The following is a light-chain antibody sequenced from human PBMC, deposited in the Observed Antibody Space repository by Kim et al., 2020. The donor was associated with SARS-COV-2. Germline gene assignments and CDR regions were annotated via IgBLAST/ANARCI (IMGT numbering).Light chain of an antibody. CDR3: QQSYRTPPYT. V-gene: IGKV1-39*01. J-gene: IGKJ2*01. Sequence: DIQMTQSPSSLSASVGDRVTITCRASQSISSYLNWYQQKPGKAPNLLIYAASSLQSGVPSRFSGRGSGTDFTLTISSLQPEDFATYYCQQSYRTPPYTFGQGTKLEI. CDR1: QSISSY. CDR2: AAS.